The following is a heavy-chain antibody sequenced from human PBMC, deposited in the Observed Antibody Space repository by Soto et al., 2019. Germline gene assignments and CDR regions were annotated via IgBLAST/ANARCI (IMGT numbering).Heavy chain of an antibody. D-gene: IGHD2-15*01. V-gene: IGHV3-74*01. CDR2: INSDASTK. CDR3: VRGDCSGGSCYWLGSGYYGMDV. J-gene: IGHJ6*02. CDR1: GFTFRSSW. Sequence: GGSLRLSCVASGFTFRSSWMHWVRQAPGKGLVWVSRINSDASTKNYADYVEGRFTIARDNAKNTLYLQMNSLRAEDTAVYYCVRGDCSGGSCYWLGSGYYGMDVWGQGTTVTVSS.